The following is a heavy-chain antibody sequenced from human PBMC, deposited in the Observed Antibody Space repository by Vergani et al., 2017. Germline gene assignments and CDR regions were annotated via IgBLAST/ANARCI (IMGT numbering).Heavy chain of an antibody. CDR3: AGTPLGFIAAAGSEFDY. CDR2: ISWNSGSI. Sequence: EVQLVESGGGLVQPGRSLRLSCAASGFTFDDYAMHWVRQAPGKGLEWVSGISWNSGSIGYADSVKGRFIISRDNAKNSLYLQMNSLRAEDTALYYCAGTPLGFIAAAGSEFDYWGQGTLVTVSS. J-gene: IGHJ4*02. V-gene: IGHV3-9*01. CDR1: GFTFDDYA. D-gene: IGHD6-13*01.